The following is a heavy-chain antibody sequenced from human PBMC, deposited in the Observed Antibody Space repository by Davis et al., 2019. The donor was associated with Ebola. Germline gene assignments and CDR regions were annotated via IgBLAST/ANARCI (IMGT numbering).Heavy chain of an antibody. J-gene: IGHJ2*01. CDR3: ARAKWGSGSLTYWYFDF. D-gene: IGHD7-27*01. CDR2: IIPFFGTS. V-gene: IGHV1-69*13. CDR1: GYTFTSYY. Sequence: SVKVSCKASGYTFTSYYMHWVRQAPGQGLEWMGGIIPFFGTSNYAQKFQGRVTITADESTTTYYMELSSLKFEDTAVYYCARAKWGSGSLTYWYFDFWGRGTLVTVSS.